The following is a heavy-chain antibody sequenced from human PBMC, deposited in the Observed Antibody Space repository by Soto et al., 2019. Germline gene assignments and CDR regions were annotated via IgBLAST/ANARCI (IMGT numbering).Heavy chain of an antibody. D-gene: IGHD3-16*01. V-gene: IGHV3-23*01. J-gene: IGHJ1*01. Sequence: EAQMLESGGALVQPGGSLRLSCEASGFTFDSYGMGWVRQPPVKGLQWISHISGSGDVTYYADSVKVRFTISIDNFKNTVYRQMTTLRADDTGIYDCAKVRSYLPFGFQDWGLGTLVTVSS. CDR3: AKVRSYLPFGFQD. CDR1: GFTFDSYG. CDR2: ISGSGDVT.